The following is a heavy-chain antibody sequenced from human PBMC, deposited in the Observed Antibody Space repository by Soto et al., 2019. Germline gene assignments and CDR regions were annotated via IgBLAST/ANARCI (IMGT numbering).Heavy chain of an antibody. CDR3: ARVPLRYSSSHNFDS. J-gene: IGHJ4*02. Sequence: PSEPLSLPGSVSGVSVSSGSFYWSWIRQPPGKGLEWIGFIYNTETFNYNPSLKSRVTLSVDASKHQFSLKLSSVTAADTAVYYCARVPLRYSSSHNFDSWGQGALVTVSS. CDR2: IYNTETF. CDR1: GVSVSSGSFY. V-gene: IGHV4-61*01. D-gene: IGHD6-19*01.